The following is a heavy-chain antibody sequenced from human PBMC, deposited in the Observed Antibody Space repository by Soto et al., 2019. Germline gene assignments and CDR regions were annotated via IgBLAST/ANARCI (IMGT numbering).Heavy chain of an antibody. CDR2: IYYSGST. CDR1: GGSISSYY. V-gene: IGHV4-59*01. D-gene: IGHD5-18*01. Sequence: SETLSLTCTVSGGSISSYYWSWIRQPPGKGLEWIGYIYYSGSTNYNPSLKSRVTISVDTSKNQFSLKLSSVTAADTAVYYCATAKRGYSYGQGYYYYYGMDVWGQGTTVTSP. J-gene: IGHJ6*02. CDR3: ATAKRGYSYGQGYYYYYGMDV.